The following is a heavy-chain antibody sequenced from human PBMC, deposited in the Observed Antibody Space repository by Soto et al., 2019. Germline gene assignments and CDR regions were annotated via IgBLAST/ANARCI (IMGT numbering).Heavy chain of an antibody. CDR1: GGSISSSNW. D-gene: IGHD3-10*01. CDR2: IYHSGST. V-gene: IGHV4-4*02. Sequence: QVQLQESGPRLVKPSGTLSLPCAVSGGSISSSNWWSWVRQPPGKGLEWIGEIYHSGSTNCNPSLKSRVTMSVDKSKNQFSLKLSAVTAADTAVYYCARRWGEGRVDYWGQGTLVTVSS. CDR3: ARRWGEGRVDY. J-gene: IGHJ4*02.